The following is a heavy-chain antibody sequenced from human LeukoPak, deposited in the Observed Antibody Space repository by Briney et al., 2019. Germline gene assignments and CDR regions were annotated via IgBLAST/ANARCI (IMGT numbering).Heavy chain of an antibody. CDR1: GGSISSYY. J-gene: IGHJ6*03. D-gene: IGHD3-22*01. CDR3: ARIVRRNSAYDGNFNYYYFVDV. Sequence: SETLSLTCTVSGGSISSYYWSWIRQPAGKGLEWIGRIYTSGSTNYNPSLKSRVTMSVDTSKNQFSLKLRSVTAADTAVYYCARIVRRNSAYDGNFNYYYFVDVWGKGTTVTISS. V-gene: IGHV4-4*07. CDR2: IYTSGST.